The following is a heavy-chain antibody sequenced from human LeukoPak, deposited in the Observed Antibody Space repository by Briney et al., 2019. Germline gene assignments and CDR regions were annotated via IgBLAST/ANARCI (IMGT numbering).Heavy chain of an antibody. Sequence: GGSLRLSCAASGFIFGDYYMSWFRQAPGKGLEWLSFISGSSTTIYYADSVRGRFTISRDNAKNSLYLQMNSLRAEDTAVYYCATSGRGKHNYDSRSDAFDIGGQGTVVTVSS. J-gene: IGHJ3*02. CDR2: ISGSSTTI. V-gene: IGHV3-11*04. D-gene: IGHD3-22*01. CDR1: GFIFGDYY. CDR3: ATSGRGKHNYDSRSDAFDI.